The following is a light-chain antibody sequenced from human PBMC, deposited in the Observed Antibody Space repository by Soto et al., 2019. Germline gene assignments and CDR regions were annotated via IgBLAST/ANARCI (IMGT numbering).Light chain of an antibody. J-gene: IGLJ1*01. V-gene: IGLV1-40*01. CDR3: QSYDSSREV. Sequence: QSVLTQPPSVSGAPGQRVTISCTGSSSNIGAGYDVHWYQQLPGTAPKLLIYGNSTRPSGVPDRFSGSKSGTSASLAITGLQAEDEADYYCQSYDSSREVFGTGTKLTVL. CDR1: SSNIGAGYD. CDR2: GNS.